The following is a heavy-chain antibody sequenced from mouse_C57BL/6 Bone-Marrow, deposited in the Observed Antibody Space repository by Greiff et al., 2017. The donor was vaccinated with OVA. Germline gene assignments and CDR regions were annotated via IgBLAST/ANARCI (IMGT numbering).Heavy chain of an antibody. CDR1: DYTFTSYW. V-gene: IGHV1-69*01. CDR3: ARGWGFAY. J-gene: IGHJ3*01. CDR2: IDPSDSYT. Sequence: QVQLQQSGAELVMPGASVKLSCKASDYTFTSYWMHWVKQRPGQGLEWIGEIDPSDSYTNYNQKFKGKSTLTVDKSSSTAYMQLSSLTSEDSAVYYCARGWGFAYWGQGTLVTVSA. D-gene: IGHD3-3*01.